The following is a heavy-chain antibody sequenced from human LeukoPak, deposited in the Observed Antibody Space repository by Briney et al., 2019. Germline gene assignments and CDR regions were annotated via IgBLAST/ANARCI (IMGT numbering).Heavy chain of an antibody. CDR1: GYTFTSYD. D-gene: IGHD1-26*01. V-gene: IGHV1-8*01. Sequence: ASVKVSCKASGYTFTSYDINWVRQATGQGLEWMGWMNPNSGNTGYAQKFQGRVTMTRDTSISTAYMELSRLRSDDTAVYYCARDRPTLIVGATYYFDYWGQGTLVTVSS. CDR2: MNPNSGNT. CDR3: ARDRPTLIVGATYYFDY. J-gene: IGHJ4*02.